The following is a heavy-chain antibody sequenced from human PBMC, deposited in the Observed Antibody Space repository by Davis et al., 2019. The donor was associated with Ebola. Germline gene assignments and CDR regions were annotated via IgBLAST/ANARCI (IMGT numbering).Heavy chain of an antibody. V-gene: IGHV4-30-4*01. CDR2: ITQSGST. CDR3: EGLGYCSSTSCAGA. CDR1: GDSISRADDF. Sequence: PSETLSLTCTVSGDSISRADDFLSWIRQPPGKGLEWIGYITQSGSTYYNPSVKSRVTMSVDTSKNQFSLKLSAVTAADTAVYYCEGLGYCSSTSCAGAWGQGTLVTVSS. J-gene: IGHJ5*02. D-gene: IGHD2-2*01.